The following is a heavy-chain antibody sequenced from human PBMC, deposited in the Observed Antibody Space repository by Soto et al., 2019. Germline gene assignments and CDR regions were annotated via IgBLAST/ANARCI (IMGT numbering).Heavy chain of an antibody. J-gene: IGHJ4*02. V-gene: IGHV3-48*02. CDR3: ARSPYYYDTSNYYGY. CDR1: GFTFSSYG. Sequence: GGSLRLSCAASGFTFSSYGMNWVRQAPGKGLEWVSYISSSSTTIYYADSVKGRFTIFRDNAKNSLYLQLNSLRDEDTAVYYCARSPYYYDTSNYYGYWGQGTLVTVSS. D-gene: IGHD3-22*01. CDR2: ISSSSTTI.